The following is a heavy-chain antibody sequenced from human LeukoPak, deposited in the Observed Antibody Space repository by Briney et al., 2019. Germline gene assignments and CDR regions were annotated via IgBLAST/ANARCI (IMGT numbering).Heavy chain of an antibody. CDR2: IYYSGTT. CDR1: GDSIDSSSYY. V-gene: IGHV4-39*01. J-gene: IGHJ6*03. CDR3: ARQRADYFYHYMDV. Sequence: PSETLSLTCTVSGDSIDSSSYYWDWIRQPPGKGLEWLGNIYYSGTTFYTSSLKSRVTISTDMSKNQFSLRLTSVTAADTAVYYCARQRADYFYHYMDVWGKGTTVIVSS.